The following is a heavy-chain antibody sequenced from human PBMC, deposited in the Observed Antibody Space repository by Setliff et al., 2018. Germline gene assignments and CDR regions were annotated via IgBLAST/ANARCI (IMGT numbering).Heavy chain of an antibody. Sequence: GSLRLSCAASGFTFSSYWMSWVRQAPGKGLEWVANIKQDGSEKDYVDSVKGRFTISRDNAKSSVYLQMNNLRDEDSAVYYCARDGGQGTTFELWGQGTMVTVSS. CDR2: IKQDGSEK. V-gene: IGHV3-7*01. CDR3: ARDGGQGTTFEL. D-gene: IGHD2-15*01. J-gene: IGHJ3*01. CDR1: GFTFSSYW.